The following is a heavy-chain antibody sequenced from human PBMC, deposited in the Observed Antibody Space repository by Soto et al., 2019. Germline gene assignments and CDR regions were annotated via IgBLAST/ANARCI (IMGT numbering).Heavy chain of an antibody. J-gene: IGHJ6*01. CDR2: IYHSGST. V-gene: IGHV4-38-2*02. CDR1: GYSISSGYH. CDR3: AGDGEGVGGEAAAKGRFYFHGMGV. Sequence: PSETLSLTCSVSGYSISSGYHWGWIRQPPGKGLEWIGSIYHSGSTHYNPSLKSRVTISVDTSKNHFSLRLSSVTAADTAIYYCAGDGEGVGGEAAAKGRFYFHGMGVWGQGATGNVSS. D-gene: IGHD3-10*01.